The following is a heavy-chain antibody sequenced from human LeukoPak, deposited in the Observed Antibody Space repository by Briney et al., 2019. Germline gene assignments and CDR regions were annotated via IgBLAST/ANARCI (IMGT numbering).Heavy chain of an antibody. D-gene: IGHD3/OR15-3a*01. J-gene: IGHJ3*02. V-gene: IGHV1-8*01. CDR1: GYTFTSYD. CDR2: MNPNSGNT. CDR3: ARVTSRFWTGYYDPFDI. Sequence: ASVKVSCKASGYTFTSYDINWVRQATGQGLEWMGWMNPNSGNTGYAQKFQGRVTMTRNTSISTAYMELSSLRSEDTAVYYCARVTSRFWTGYYDPFDIWGQGTMVTVSS.